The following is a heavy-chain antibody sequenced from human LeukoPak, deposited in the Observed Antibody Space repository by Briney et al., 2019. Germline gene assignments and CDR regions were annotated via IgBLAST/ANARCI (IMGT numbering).Heavy chain of an antibody. CDR1: GFTFSSYR. CDR3: ARLGGGYGVDV. CDR2: ISSSSRYI. Sequence: PGGSLRLSCAASGFTFSSYRMNWVRQAPGKGLVWVSSISSSSRYIYYADSVKGRFTISRDNAKNSLYLQMNSLRAEDTAVYYCARLGGGYGVDVWGQGTTVTVSS. D-gene: IGHD3-16*01. J-gene: IGHJ6*02. V-gene: IGHV3-21*06.